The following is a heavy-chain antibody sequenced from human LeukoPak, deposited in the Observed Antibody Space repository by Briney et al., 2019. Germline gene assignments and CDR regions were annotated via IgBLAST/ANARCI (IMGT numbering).Heavy chain of an antibody. J-gene: IGHJ4*02. CDR3: AREPPGTSGCDY. CDR2: MYANSGDT. Sequence: ASVKVSCKASGYTFTGYYMHWVRRAPGQGLEWMGWMYANSGDTQSAQKFQGRVTMTRDTSISTAYMELSRLTSDDTAMYYCAREPPGTSGCDYWGQGTLVTVSS. V-gene: IGHV1-2*02. CDR1: GYTFTGYY. D-gene: IGHD5-12*01.